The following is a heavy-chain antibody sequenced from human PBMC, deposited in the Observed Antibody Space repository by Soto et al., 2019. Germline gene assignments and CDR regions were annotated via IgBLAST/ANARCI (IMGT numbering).Heavy chain of an antibody. CDR3: ARDRESPHYDSSGDHFDY. J-gene: IGHJ4*02. V-gene: IGHV3-30-3*01. CDR2: ISYDGSNK. CDR1: GFTFSSYA. Sequence: QVQLVESGGGVVQPGRSLRLSCAASGFTFSSYAMHWVRQAPGKGLEWVAVISYDGSNKYYADSVKGRFTISRDNSKNTLYLQMNSLRAEDTAVYYCARDRESPHYDSSGDHFDYWGQGTLVTVSS. D-gene: IGHD3-22*01.